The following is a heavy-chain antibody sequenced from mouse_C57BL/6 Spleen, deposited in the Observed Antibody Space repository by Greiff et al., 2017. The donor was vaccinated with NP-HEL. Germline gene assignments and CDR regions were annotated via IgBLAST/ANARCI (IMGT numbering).Heavy chain of an antibody. CDR2: IHPNSGST. J-gene: IGHJ3*01. V-gene: IGHV1-64*01. CDR1: GYTFTSYW. D-gene: IGHD1-1*01. Sequence: VQLQQSGAELVKPGASVKLSCKASGYTFTSYWMHWVKQRPGQGLEWIGMIHPNSGSTNYNEKFKSKATLTVDKSSSTAYMQLSSLTSEDSAVYCCAKDGSSYWFAYWGQGTLVTVSA. CDR3: AKDGSSYWFAY.